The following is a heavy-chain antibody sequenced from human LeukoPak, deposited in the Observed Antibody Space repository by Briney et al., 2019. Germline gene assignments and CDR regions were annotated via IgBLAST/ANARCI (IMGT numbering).Heavy chain of an antibody. CDR1: GFTFSSYG. Sequence: GESLRLSCAASGFTFSSYGMHWVRQAPGKGLEWVAFIRYDGSNKYYADSVKGRFTISRDNSKSTLYLQMNSLRAEDTAVYYCAKDVWDYDIPLGAFDIWGQGTMVTVSS. D-gene: IGHD3-9*01. CDR2: IRYDGSNK. CDR3: AKDVWDYDIPLGAFDI. J-gene: IGHJ3*02. V-gene: IGHV3-30*02.